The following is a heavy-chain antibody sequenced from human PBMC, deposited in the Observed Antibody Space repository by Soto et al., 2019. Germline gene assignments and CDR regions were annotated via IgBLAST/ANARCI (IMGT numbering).Heavy chain of an antibody. D-gene: IGHD3-3*01. V-gene: IGHV3-48*01. CDR1: GFIFTTYD. J-gene: IGHJ3*02. CDR2: ISSNSRTI. Sequence: DVQLVESGGALAQPGGSLRLSCAASGFIFTTYDMNWVRQVPGKGLEWVSYISSNSRTIYHADSVKGRFTISRYNAKNSLFMQMNSLRAEDTAVYYCAIAWGFRSGYYGPDAFDIWGQGTMVTVSS. CDR3: AIAWGFRSGYYGPDAFDI.